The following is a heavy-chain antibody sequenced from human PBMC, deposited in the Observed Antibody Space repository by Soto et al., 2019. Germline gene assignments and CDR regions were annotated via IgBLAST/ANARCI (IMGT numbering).Heavy chain of an antibody. CDR2: IYYSGRT. J-gene: IGHJ4*02. V-gene: IGHV4-59*08. CDR3: ARQTHIAPFDY. CDR1: GGSISSYY. Sequence: QVQLQESGPGLVKPSETLSLTCTVSGGSISSYYWSWIRQPPGKGLEWIGYIYYSGRTNYNPSLKSRVTISVDTSKNQFSLKLSSVTAADTAVYYCARQTHIAPFDYWGQGTLVTVSS.